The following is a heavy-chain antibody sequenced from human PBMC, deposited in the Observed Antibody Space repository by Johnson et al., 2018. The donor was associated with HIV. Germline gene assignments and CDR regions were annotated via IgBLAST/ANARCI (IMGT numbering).Heavy chain of an antibody. V-gene: IGHV3-23*04. D-gene: IGHD6-19*01. CDR1: GFTFGSYD. CDR3: AKRVSGWNFGVDAFDI. CDR2: ITMGGGST. Sequence: VQLVESGGGLVKPGGSLRLSCAASGFTFGSYDMSWVRQAPGKGLEWVSSITMGGGSTHYTDSVKGRFTISRDNSKNTLYLQMNSLSAEDTAVFYCAKRVSGWNFGVDAFDIWGQGTMVTVSS. J-gene: IGHJ3*02.